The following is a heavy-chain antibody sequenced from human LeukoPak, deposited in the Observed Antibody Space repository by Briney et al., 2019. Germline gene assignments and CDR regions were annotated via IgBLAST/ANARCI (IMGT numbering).Heavy chain of an antibody. J-gene: IGHJ4*01. D-gene: IGHD1-26*01. V-gene: IGHV4-4*07. CDR2: ISTSGTT. CDR3: AREATVVGATCV. Sequence: PSETLSLTCTVSGGSVTTYYWSSVRQSAGKGLEWIGHISTSGTTTYNPSLKSRVTMSVDTSKNQFSLKPTSVITADTTLHYGAREATVVGATCVWGHGTLVSVSS. CDR1: GGSVTTYY.